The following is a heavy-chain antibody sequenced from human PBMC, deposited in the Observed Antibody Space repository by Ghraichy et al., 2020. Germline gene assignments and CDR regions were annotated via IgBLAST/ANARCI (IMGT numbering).Heavy chain of an antibody. CDR3: AGTGGGIAARRGCFDY. CDR1: GGSISSYY. CDR2: IYYSGST. D-gene: IGHD6-6*01. J-gene: IGHJ4*02. Sequence: SETLSLTCTVSGGSISSYYWSWIRQPPGKGLEWIGYIYYSGSTNYNPSLKSRVTISVDTSKNQFSLKLSSVTAADTAVYYCAGTGGGIAARRGCFDYWGQGTLVTVSS. V-gene: IGHV4-59*01.